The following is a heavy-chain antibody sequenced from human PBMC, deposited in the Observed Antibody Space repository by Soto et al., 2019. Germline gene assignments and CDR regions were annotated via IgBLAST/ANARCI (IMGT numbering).Heavy chain of an antibody. Sequence: LYLTCTVSGGSISSSSYYWGWIRQPPGKGLEWIGSIYYSGSTYYNPSLKSRVTISVDTSKNQFSLKLSSVTAADTAVYYCARQDYGGRNFDYWGQGTLVTVSS. V-gene: IGHV4-39*01. CDR3: ARQDYGGRNFDY. J-gene: IGHJ4*02. CDR2: IYYSGST. D-gene: IGHD4-17*01. CDR1: GGSISSSSYY.